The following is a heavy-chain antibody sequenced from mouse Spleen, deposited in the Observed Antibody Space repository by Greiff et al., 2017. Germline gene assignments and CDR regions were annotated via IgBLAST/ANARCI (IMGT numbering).Heavy chain of an antibody. D-gene: IGHD1-1*01. Sequence: VQLKESGPGLVKPSQSLSLTCSVTGYSITSGYYWNWIRQFPGNKLEWMGYISYDGSNNYNPSLKNRISITRDTSKNQFFLKLNSVTTEDTATYYCARYYYGSLYFDYWGQGTTLTVSS. CDR2: ISYDGSN. V-gene: IGHV3-6*01. J-gene: IGHJ2*01. CDR1: GYSITSGYY. CDR3: ARYYYGSLYFDY.